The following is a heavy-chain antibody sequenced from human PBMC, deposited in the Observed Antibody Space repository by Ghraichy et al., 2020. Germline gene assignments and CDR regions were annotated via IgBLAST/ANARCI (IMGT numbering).Heavy chain of an antibody. CDR2: IYWNDDK. CDR1: GFSLSTSGVG. J-gene: IGHJ5*02. CDR3: AHRPETPRGSWFDP. Sequence: SGPTLVKPTQTLTLTCTFSGFSLSTSGVGVGWIRQPPGKALEWLALIYWNDDKRYSPSLKSRLTITKDTSKNQVVLTMTNMDPVDTATYYCAHRPETPRGSWFDPWGQGTLVTVSS. V-gene: IGHV2-5*01. D-gene: IGHD2-15*01.